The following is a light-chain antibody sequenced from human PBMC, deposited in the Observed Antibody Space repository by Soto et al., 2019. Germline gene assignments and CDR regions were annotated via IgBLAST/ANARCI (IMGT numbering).Light chain of an antibody. Sequence: DIQMTQSPSSLSASVGDRVTITCRASQGISNYLAWYQQKPGKVPKLLIYAASTLQSGVPSRFSGSGSGTDFTLTISTLQPDDFATYYCQQYHNYSTFGQGTKVDIK. J-gene: IGKJ1*01. CDR3: QQYHNYST. CDR2: AAS. CDR1: QGISNY. V-gene: IGKV1-27*01.